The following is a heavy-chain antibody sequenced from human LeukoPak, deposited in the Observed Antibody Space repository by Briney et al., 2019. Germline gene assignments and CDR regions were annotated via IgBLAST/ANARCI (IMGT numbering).Heavy chain of an antibody. V-gene: IGHV3-30*18. D-gene: IGHD2-2*01. CDR1: GFTFSTYG. Sequence: GRSLRLSCAASGFTFSTYGMHWVRQAPGKGLEWVAVISYDGSNKYYADSVKGRFTISRDNSKNTLYLQMNSLRAEDTAVYYCAKGYCSSTSCLFEFDPWGQGTLVTVSS. CDR3: AKGYCSSTSCLFEFDP. CDR2: ISYDGSNK. J-gene: IGHJ5*02.